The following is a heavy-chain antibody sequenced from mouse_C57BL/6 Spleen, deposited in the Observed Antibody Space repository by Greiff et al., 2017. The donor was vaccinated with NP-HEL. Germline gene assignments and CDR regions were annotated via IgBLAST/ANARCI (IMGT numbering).Heavy chain of an antibody. D-gene: IGHD1-1*01. V-gene: IGHV1-82*01. CDR1: GYAFSSSW. Sequence: VQRVESGPELVKPGASVKISCKASGYAFSSSWMNWVKQRPGKGLEWIGRIYPGDGDTNYNGKFKGKATLTADKSSSTAYMQLSSLTSEDSAVYLCARWGVVATERGNYFDYWGQGTTLTVSS. CDR3: ARWGVVATERGNYFDY. J-gene: IGHJ2*01. CDR2: IYPGDGDT.